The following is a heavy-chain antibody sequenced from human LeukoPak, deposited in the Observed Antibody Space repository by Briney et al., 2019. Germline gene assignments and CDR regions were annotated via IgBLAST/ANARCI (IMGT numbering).Heavy chain of an antibody. Sequence: SETLSLTCTVSGGSISSSSYYWGWIRQSPGKGLEWVGSIYYSGSTYYNPSLRSRVSISVDSSKNHFSLKLSSVTAADTAVYYCARHGSLGSPFVYWGQGTLVTVSS. CDR1: GGSISSSSYY. V-gene: IGHV4-39*01. J-gene: IGHJ4*02. CDR3: ARHGSLGSPFVY. D-gene: IGHD1-14*01. CDR2: IYYSGST.